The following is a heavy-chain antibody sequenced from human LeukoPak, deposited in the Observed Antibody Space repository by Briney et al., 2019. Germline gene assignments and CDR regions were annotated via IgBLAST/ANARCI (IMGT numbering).Heavy chain of an antibody. CDR1: GGSFSGYY. J-gene: IGHJ3*02. Sequence: SETLSLTCAVYGGSFSGYYWSWIRQPPGKGLEWIGEINHSGSTNYNPSLKSRVTISVDTSKNQFSLKLSSVTAADTAVYYCAREGEVLLPGAFDIWGQGTMVTVSS. CDR2: INHSGST. D-gene: IGHD1-26*01. V-gene: IGHV4-34*01. CDR3: AREGEVLLPGAFDI.